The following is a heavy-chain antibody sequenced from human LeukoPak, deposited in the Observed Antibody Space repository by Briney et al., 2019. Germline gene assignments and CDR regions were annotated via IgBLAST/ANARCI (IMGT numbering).Heavy chain of an antibody. Sequence: SETLSLTCTVSGGSISRSSSYWGWIRQPPGKGREWIGSIFYSGTTYYNSSLKSRVTMSVDTSKNQFSLKLASVTAADTAVYYCARHAPSTVTTWWDYWGQGTLVTVSS. V-gene: IGHV4-39*01. D-gene: IGHD4-17*01. J-gene: IGHJ4*02. CDR1: GGSISRSSSY. CDR2: IFYSGTT. CDR3: ARHAPSTVTTWWDY.